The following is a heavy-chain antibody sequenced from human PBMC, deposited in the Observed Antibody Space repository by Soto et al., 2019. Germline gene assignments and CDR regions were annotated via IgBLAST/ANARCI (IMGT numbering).Heavy chain of an antibody. D-gene: IGHD3-10*02. Sequence: QVQLVESGGGLVKPGGSLRLSCAASGFTFSDYYMSWIRQAPGKGREWGSYISSSNSYTNYADSVKGRFTISRDNSKNSLYLKMNSLRAEDTAVYYCARHVHEAFDIWGQGTMVTVSS. J-gene: IGHJ3*02. CDR2: ISSSNSYT. CDR1: GFTFSDYY. CDR3: ARHVHEAFDI. V-gene: IGHV3-11*05.